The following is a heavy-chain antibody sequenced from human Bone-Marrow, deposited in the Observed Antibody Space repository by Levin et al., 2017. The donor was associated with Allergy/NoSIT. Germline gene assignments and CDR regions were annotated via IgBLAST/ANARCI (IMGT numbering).Heavy chain of an antibody. D-gene: IGHD3-10*01. J-gene: IGHJ4*02. V-gene: IGHV3-23*01. CDR3: GKYRKGSGSREFDS. Sequence: GGSLRLSCAASGFTFISYAMTWVRQAPGKGLEWVSAISGSGDNTHYADSVKGRFTISRDNSKNTLYLQMNSLRAEDTAVYYCGKYRKGSGSREFDSWGQGTLVTVSS. CDR2: ISGSGDNT. CDR1: GFTFISYA.